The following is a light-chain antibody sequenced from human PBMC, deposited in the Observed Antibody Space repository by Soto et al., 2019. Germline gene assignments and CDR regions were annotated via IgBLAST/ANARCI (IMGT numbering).Light chain of an antibody. CDR2: GAS. V-gene: IGKV3-20*01. CDR1: QSVSSSY. J-gene: IGKJ5*01. CDR3: QHFGGTTFT. Sequence: ESVLTQSPGTLSLSPGERATLSCRASQSVSSSYIAWYQQRPGQTPSLLIYGASTRATGIPDRFSGSGSGTDFTLTISRLEPGDFAVYYCQHFGGTTFTFGQGTRLEI.